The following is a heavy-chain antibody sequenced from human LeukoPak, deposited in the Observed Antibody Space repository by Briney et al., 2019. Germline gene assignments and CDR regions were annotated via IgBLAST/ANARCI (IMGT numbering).Heavy chain of an antibody. CDR3: AAYSSGWYSTGNDAFDI. V-gene: IGHV1-8*01. CDR2: MNPNSGNT. Sequence: ASVKVSCKASGYTFTSYDINWVRQATGQGLEWMGWMNPNSGNTGYAQKFQGRVTMTRNTSISTAYMELSSLGSEDTAVYYCAAYSSGWYSTGNDAFDIWGQGTMVTVSS. D-gene: IGHD6-19*01. J-gene: IGHJ3*02. CDR1: GYTFTSYD.